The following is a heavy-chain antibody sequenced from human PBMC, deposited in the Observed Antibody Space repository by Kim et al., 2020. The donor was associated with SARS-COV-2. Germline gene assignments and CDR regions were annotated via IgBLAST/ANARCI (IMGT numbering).Heavy chain of an antibody. V-gene: IGHV3-48*02. CDR3: ARDRRGGEDY. CDR1: GFTFSAYD. Sequence: GGSLRLSCVASGFTFSAYDMTWFSQAPGKGLEWVSWISKSSANIFYADSVKGRCTISRDNARNSFYMQLDSLRDEDTAVYFCARDRRGGEDYWGQGTLVTVSS. J-gene: IGHJ4*02. CDR2: ISKSSANI. D-gene: IGHD3-10*01.